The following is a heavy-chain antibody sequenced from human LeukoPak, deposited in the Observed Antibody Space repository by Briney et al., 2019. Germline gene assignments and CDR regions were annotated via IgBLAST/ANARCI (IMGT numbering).Heavy chain of an antibody. CDR2: INHSGST. V-gene: IGHV4-34*01. J-gene: IGHJ4*02. Sequence: LETLSLTCAVYGGSFSGYYWSWIRQPPGKGLEWIGEINHSGSTNYNPSLKSRVTISVDTSKNQFSLKLSSVTAADTAVYYCARGSSGWYYFDYWGQGTLVTVSS. D-gene: IGHD6-19*01. CDR3: ARGSSGWYYFDY. CDR1: GGSFSGYY.